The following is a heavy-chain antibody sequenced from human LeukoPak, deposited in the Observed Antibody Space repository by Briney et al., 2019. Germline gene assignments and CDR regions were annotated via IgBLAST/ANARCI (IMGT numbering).Heavy chain of an antibody. Sequence: GGSLRLSCEASGFTFSRHSMNWVRQAPGKGLEWVSSISSSSTYIYYADSLKGRFTISRDNAKNSLYLQMNSLRAEDTAVYYCARVIGADAFDIWGQGTMVTVSS. J-gene: IGHJ3*02. CDR1: GFTFSRHS. CDR3: ARVIGADAFDI. CDR2: ISSSSTYI. D-gene: IGHD1-26*01. V-gene: IGHV3-21*01.